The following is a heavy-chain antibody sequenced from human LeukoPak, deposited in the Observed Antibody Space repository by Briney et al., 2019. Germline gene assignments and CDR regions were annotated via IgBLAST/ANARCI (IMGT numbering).Heavy chain of an antibody. CDR1: GFTFSNYA. CDR2: ISSNGGTT. CDR3: VKRYGSTQTRKYYFDY. V-gene: IGHV3-64D*09. J-gene: IGHJ4*02. Sequence: GGSLRLSCSASGFTFSNYAIHWVRQAPGKGLEYVSAISSNGGTTYYADSVKGRFTISRDNSKNTLYLQMSSLRAEDTAVYYCVKRYGSTQTRKYYFDYWGQGTLVTVSS. D-gene: IGHD6-13*01.